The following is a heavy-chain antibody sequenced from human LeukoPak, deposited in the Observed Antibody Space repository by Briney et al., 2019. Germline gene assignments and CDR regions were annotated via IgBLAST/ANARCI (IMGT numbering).Heavy chain of an antibody. Sequence: SLXXSWKGSGSLFTSYWSGGVRQMPGKGLEGMGIIYPGDSDTRYSPSFQGQVTISADKSISTAYLQWSSLKASDTATYYCARRVYDYGDYALDYWGQGTLVTVSS. CDR1: GSLFTSYW. J-gene: IGHJ4*02. CDR3: ARRVYDYGDYALDY. CDR2: IYPGDSDT. V-gene: IGHV5-51*01. D-gene: IGHD4-17*01.